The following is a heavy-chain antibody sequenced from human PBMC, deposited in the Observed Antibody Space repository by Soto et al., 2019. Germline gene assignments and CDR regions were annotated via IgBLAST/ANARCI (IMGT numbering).Heavy chain of an antibody. J-gene: IGHJ6*02. CDR1: GYTFTSYA. V-gene: IGHV1-3*01. CDR2: INAGNGNT. D-gene: IGHD6-19*01. Sequence: ASVKVSCKASGYTFTSYAMHWVRQAPGQRLEWMGWINAGNGNTKYSQKFQGRVTITRDTSASTAYMELSSLRSEDTAVYYCARGGESGWYYYGMDVWGQGTTVTVSS. CDR3: ARGGESGWYYYGMDV.